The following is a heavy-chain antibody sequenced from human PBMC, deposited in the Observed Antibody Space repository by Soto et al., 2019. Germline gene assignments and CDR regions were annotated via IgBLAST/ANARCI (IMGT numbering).Heavy chain of an antibody. J-gene: IGHJ6*02. D-gene: IGHD6-6*01. CDR3: ARLLGQLVPVWGHGMDV. CDR2: INHSGST. CDR1: GGSFSGYY. Sequence: SETLSLTCAVYGGSFSGYYWSWIRQPPGKGLEWIGEINHSGSTNYNPSLKSRVTISVDTSKNQFSLKLSSVTAADTAVYYCARLLGQLVPVWGHGMDVWGQGTRVTVSS. V-gene: IGHV4-34*01.